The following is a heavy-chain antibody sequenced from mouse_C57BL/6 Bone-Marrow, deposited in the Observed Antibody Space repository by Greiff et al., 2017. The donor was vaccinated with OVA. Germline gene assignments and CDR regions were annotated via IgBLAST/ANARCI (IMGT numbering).Heavy chain of an antibody. D-gene: IGHD2-10*02. Sequence: EVQLVESGGGLVQPGESLKLSCESNEYEFPSHDMSWVRKTPEKRLALVAAINRDGGSTYYPDTMERRFIISRANTKKTLYLQMSRLRSEDTALYYCARQEGYGNWFAYWGQGTLVTVSA. CDR1: EYEFPSHD. CDR2: INRDGGST. V-gene: IGHV5-2*01. CDR3: ARQEGYGNWFAY. J-gene: IGHJ3*01.